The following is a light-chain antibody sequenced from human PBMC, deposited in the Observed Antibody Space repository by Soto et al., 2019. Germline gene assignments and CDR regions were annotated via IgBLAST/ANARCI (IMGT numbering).Light chain of an antibody. Sequence: IVLKQSPGTLSLSSGERATLSCRASQSVSSSYLAWYQQKPGQAPRLLIYGASSRATGIPDRLSGSGSGTDFTLTISRLEPEDFAVYYCQQYGSSPLTFGGGTKVDIK. CDR2: GAS. J-gene: IGKJ4*01. CDR1: QSVSSSY. CDR3: QQYGSSPLT. V-gene: IGKV3-20*01.